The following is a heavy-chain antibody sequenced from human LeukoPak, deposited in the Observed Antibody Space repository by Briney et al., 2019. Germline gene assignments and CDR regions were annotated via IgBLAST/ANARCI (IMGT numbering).Heavy chain of an antibody. V-gene: IGHV1-2*02. Sequence: ASVKVSCKTSGYTFTHYYIHWVRQAPGQGLEWMGWINPNTGGTKSAPKFQGSVTMTRDTSISTAYMELSSLRSDDTAVYYCARRAGAYSHPYDYWGQGTLVTVSS. D-gene: IGHD4/OR15-4a*01. J-gene: IGHJ4*02. CDR3: ARRAGAYSHPYDY. CDR1: GYTFTHYY. CDR2: INPNTGGT.